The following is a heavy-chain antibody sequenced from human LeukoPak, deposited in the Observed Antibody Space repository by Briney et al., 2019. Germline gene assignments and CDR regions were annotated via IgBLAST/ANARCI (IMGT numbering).Heavy chain of an antibody. CDR3: ARGGLGYCSSTSCYPFDY. CDR1: GFTFSSYG. V-gene: IGHV3-33*01. J-gene: IGHJ4*02. Sequence: GGSLRLSCAASGFTFSSYGMHWVRQAPGKGLEWVAVIWYDGSNKYYADSVKGRFTISRDNSKNTLYLQMNSLRAEDTAVYYCARGGLGYCSSTSCYPFDYWGQGTLVTVSS. D-gene: IGHD2-2*01. CDR2: IWYDGSNK.